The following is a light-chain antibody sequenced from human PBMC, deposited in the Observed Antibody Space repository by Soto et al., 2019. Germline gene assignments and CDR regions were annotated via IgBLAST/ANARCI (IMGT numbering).Light chain of an antibody. CDR3: QQRGNWPT. Sequence: EIVLTQSPATLSLSPGERATLSCRASQSVDRYLAWYQQKPGQAPRLLIYDASNRATGIPARFSGSGSGTAFSLTISSLTSEAFAVYYCQQRGNWPTFGGGTKVEIK. CDR2: DAS. J-gene: IGKJ4*01. V-gene: IGKV3-11*01. CDR1: QSVDRY.